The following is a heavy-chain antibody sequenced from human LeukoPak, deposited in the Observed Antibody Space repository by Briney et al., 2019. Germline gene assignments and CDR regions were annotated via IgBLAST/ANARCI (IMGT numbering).Heavy chain of an antibody. D-gene: IGHD3-10*01. CDR2: ISYDGSNK. V-gene: IGHV3-30*04. CDR1: GFTFSSYA. Sequence: GGSLRLSCAASGFTFSSYAMHWVRQAPGKGLEWVAVISYDGSNKYYADSVKGRFTISRDNSKNTLYLQMNSLRAEDTAVYYCARGRTGHGSGSYPPYFDYWGQGTLVTVSS. CDR3: ARGRTGHGSGSYPPYFDY. J-gene: IGHJ4*02.